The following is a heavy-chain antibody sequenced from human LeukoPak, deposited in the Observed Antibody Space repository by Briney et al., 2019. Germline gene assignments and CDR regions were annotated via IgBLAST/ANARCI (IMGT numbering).Heavy chain of an antibody. CDR2: ISYDGSNK. Sequence: GGSLRLSCAASGFTFSRYGMHWVRQAPGKGLEWVTAISYDGSNKYYADSVKGRFTISRDNSKNTLYLQMNSLRAEDTAVYYCAKDLFTVTDPVPYNWFDPWGQGTLVTVSS. V-gene: IGHV3-30*18. J-gene: IGHJ5*02. CDR1: GFTFSRYG. D-gene: IGHD4-17*01. CDR3: AKDLFTVTDPVPYNWFDP.